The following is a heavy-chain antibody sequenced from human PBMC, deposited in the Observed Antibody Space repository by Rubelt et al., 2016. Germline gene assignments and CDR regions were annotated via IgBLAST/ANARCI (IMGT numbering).Heavy chain of an antibody. J-gene: IGHJ3*02. D-gene: IGHD1-1*01. CDR2: IKQDGSEK. Sequence: EVQLLESGGGLVQPGGSLRLSCAASGFTFSTYAMTWVRQAPGKGLEWVANIKQDGSEKYYGDSVKGRITISRDNARNLVYQQRNSLRAEDTAVYYCTRDADYLESNIHYDAFDIWGQGTTVTVSS. V-gene: IGHV3-7*01. CDR1: GFTFSTYA. CDR3: TRDADYLESNIHYDAFDI.